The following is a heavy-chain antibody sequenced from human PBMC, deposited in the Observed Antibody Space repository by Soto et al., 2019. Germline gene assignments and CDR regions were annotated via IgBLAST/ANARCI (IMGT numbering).Heavy chain of an antibody. Sequence: PSETLSLTCAVSGYSISSGYYWGWIRQPPGKGLEWIGSIYHSGSTYYNPSLKSRVTISVDRSKNQFSLKLSSVTAAGTAVYYCASWGRGAIGRGMDVWGQGTTVTVSS. CDR3: ASWGRGAIGRGMDV. D-gene: IGHD3-16*02. J-gene: IGHJ6*02. CDR1: GYSISSGYY. V-gene: IGHV4-38-2*01. CDR2: IYHSGST.